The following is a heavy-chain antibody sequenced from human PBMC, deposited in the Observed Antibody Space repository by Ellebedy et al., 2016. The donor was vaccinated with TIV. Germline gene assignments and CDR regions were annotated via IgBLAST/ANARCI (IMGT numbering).Heavy chain of an antibody. D-gene: IGHD3-22*01. CDR2: IYYTGST. V-gene: IGHV4-39*01. CDR3: GRQMNDNYYDSSGLVDY. J-gene: IGHJ4*02. CDR1: GGSISSSPYY. Sequence: SETLSLXXTVSGGSISSSPYYWGWVRQPPGKGLEWIGTIYYTGSTYNSPSLQSRVTISVDTSKNQFSLKLSSVTAADTAVYYCGRQMNDNYYDSSGLVDYWGQGTLVTVSS.